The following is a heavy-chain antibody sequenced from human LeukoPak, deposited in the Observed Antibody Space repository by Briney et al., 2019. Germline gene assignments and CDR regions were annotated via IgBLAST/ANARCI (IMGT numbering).Heavy chain of an antibody. J-gene: IGHJ4*02. Sequence: SQTLSLTCAVSGGSISSGGYSWSWIRQPPGKGLEWIGYIYHSGSTNYNPSLKSRVTISVDTSKNQFSLKLSSVTAADTAVYYCARHLDYYGSGIYEYWGQGTLVTVSS. CDR2: IYHSGST. D-gene: IGHD3-10*01. V-gene: IGHV4-30-2*01. CDR1: GGSISSGGYS. CDR3: ARHLDYYGSGIYEY.